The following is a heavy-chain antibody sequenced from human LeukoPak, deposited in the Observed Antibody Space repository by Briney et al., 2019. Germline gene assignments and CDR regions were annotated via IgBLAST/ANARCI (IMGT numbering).Heavy chain of an antibody. Sequence: SETLSLTCTVSGGSISSYYWSWIRQPPGKGLEWIGYIYYSGISNYNPSLKSRVTISVDTAKNQFSLKLISVTAADTAVYYCARRVQMSSGSPTSNTWLDPWGQGTLVTVSS. CDR1: GGSISSYY. D-gene: IGHD3-10*01. CDR2: IYYSGIS. J-gene: IGHJ5*02. CDR3: ARRVQMSSGSPTSNTWLDP. V-gene: IGHV4-59*01.